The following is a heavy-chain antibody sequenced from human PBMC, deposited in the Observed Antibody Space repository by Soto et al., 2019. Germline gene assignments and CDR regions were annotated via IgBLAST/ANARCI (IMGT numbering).Heavy chain of an antibody. CDR2: ISSSSSTI. V-gene: IGHV3-48*02. CDR3: ARDLGYGDPTWPYFXX. Sequence: EVQLVESGGGLVQPGGSLRLSCAASGFTFSSYNMNWVRQAPGKGLEWVSYISSSSSTIYYADSVKGRFTISRDNAKNSLYLQMNSLRDEDTAVYYCARDLGYGDPTWPYFXXWGXXXXVXVXS. CDR1: GFTFSSYN. D-gene: IGHD4-17*01. J-gene: IGHJ4*01.